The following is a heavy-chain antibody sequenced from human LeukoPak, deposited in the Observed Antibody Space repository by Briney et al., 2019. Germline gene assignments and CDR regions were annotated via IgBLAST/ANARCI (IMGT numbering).Heavy chain of an antibody. V-gene: IGHV4-4*07. CDR3: ARSGTAIAVAGFDY. D-gene: IGHD6-19*01. CDR2: IYTSGST. J-gene: IGHJ4*02. Sequence: SETLSLTCTVSGGSISSYYWSWIRQPAGKGLEWIGRIYTSGSTNYNPSLKSRVTISVDTSKNQFSLKLSSVTAADTAVYYCARSGTAIAVAGFDYWGQGTLVTVSS. CDR1: GGSISSYY.